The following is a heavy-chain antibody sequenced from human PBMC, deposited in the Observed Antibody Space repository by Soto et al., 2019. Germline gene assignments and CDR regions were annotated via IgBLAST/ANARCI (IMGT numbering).Heavy chain of an antibody. CDR2: IIPILGIA. CDR1: GGTFSSYT. Sequence: QVQLGQSGAEVKKPGSSVKVSCKASGGTFSSYTISWVRQAPGQGLEWMGRIIPILGIANYAQKFQGRVTLTADKSTSTAYMELSSLSSEDTAVYYCARSTSGYDGAYYYYYMDVWGKGTTVTVSS. J-gene: IGHJ6*03. D-gene: IGHD5-12*01. V-gene: IGHV1-69*02. CDR3: ARSTSGYDGAYYYYYMDV.